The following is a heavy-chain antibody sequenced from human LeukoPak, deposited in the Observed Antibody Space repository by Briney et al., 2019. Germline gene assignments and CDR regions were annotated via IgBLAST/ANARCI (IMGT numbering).Heavy chain of an antibody. V-gene: IGHV3-33*01. CDR2: IWYDGSNK. CDR1: GFTFSSYG. D-gene: IGHD3-22*01. CDR3: AREVADSSGYYYDYFDY. Sequence: GGSLRLSCAASGFTFSSYGMHWVRQAPGKGLEWVAVIWYDGSNKYYADSVKGRFTISRDNSKNTLYLQMNSLRAEDTAVYYCAREVADSSGYYYDYFDYWGQGTLVTVSS. J-gene: IGHJ4*02.